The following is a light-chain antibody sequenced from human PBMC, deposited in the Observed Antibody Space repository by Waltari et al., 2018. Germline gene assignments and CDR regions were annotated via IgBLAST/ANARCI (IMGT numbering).Light chain of an antibody. CDR3: QQYYTTPCT. V-gene: IGKV4-1*01. J-gene: IGKJ2*02. CDR1: QRVLSSTNSNNY. Sequence: DIVLTQSPDSLSLSLGERATISFRSSQRVLSSTNSNNYLAWYQQRPGQPPKLLFYWASTRVSGVPDRFDGSGSGTYFTLTISSLQAEDLAVYYCQQYYTTPCTFGQGTRLEIK. CDR2: WAS.